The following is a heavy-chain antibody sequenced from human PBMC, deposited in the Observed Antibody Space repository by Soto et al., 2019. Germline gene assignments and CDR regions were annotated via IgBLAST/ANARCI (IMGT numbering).Heavy chain of an antibody. CDR1: GGTLSSYA. D-gene: IGHD3-16*01. J-gene: IGHJ3*02. V-gene: IGHV1-69*13. Sequence: SVKVSCKASGGTLSSYAISWVRQAPGQGLEWMGGIIPIFGTANYAQKFQGRVTITADESTSTAYMELSSLRSEDTAVYYCAREVLGGEAFDIWGQGTMVTVSS. CDR2: IIPIFGTA. CDR3: AREVLGGEAFDI.